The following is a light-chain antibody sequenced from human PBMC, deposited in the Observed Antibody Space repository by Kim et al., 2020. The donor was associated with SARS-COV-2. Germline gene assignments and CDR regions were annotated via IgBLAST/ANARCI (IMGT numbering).Light chain of an antibody. CDR1: KLWDKC. V-gene: IGLV3-1*01. J-gene: IGLJ2*01. Sequence: SLSPGQTATITCSGDKLWDKCACWYQQRPGQSPLLVIHEDGKRASNIPERFSGSKSGDTATLTIGGTQTMDEADYYCQTWASGTVVFGGGTQLTVL. CDR3: QTWASGTVV. CDR2: EDG.